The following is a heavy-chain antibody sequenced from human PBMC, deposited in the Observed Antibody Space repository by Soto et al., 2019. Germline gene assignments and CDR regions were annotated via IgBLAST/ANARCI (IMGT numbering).Heavy chain of an antibody. CDR3: ARWPVTMGRGVPDLPYYGMDV. V-gene: IGHV3-13*01. Sequence: GGSLRLSCAASGFTFSSYDMHWVRQATGKGLEWVSAIGTAGDTYYPGSVKGRFTISRENAKNSLYLQMNSLRAEDTAVYYCARWPVTMGRGVPDLPYYGMDVWGQGTTVNVSS. D-gene: IGHD3-10*01. CDR1: GFTFSSYD. J-gene: IGHJ6*02. CDR2: IGTAGDT.